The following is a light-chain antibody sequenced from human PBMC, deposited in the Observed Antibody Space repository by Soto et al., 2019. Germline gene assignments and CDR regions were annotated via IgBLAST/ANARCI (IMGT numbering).Light chain of an antibody. V-gene: IGKV1-5*03. Sequence: DIQMTQSPSTLSASVGDRVTITCRASQSINSWLVWYQQKPGKAPKLLIYKASILESGVPSRFSGSGSGTEFTLTISSLQPDDFATYYCQEYDDYLFTFGQGTNLEIK. CDR2: KAS. CDR3: QEYDDYLFT. J-gene: IGKJ2*01. CDR1: QSINSW.